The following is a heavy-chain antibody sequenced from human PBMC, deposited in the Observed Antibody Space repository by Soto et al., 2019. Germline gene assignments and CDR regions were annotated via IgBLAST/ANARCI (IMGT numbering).Heavy chain of an antibody. CDR1: GLTFSNYW. J-gene: IGHJ4*02. D-gene: IGHD6-25*01. CDR3: TREVSAVFDY. CDR2: IDSDGSST. V-gene: IGHV3-74*01. Sequence: EAQLVESGGGLVQPGGSLRLSCTASGLTFSNYWVHWVRQTPGKGLVWVSRIDSDGSSTSYADSVKGRFTISRDNAKTTLYLHMNSLRAEDTAVYYCTREVSAVFDYWGQGTLVTVSS.